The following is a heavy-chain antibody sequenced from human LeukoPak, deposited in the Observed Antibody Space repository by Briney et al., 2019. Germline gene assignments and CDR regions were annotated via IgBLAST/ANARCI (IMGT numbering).Heavy chain of an antibody. J-gene: IGHJ6*03. V-gene: IGHV3-21*01. Sequence: PGGSLRPSCAASGFTFSSYSMNWVRQAPGKGLEWVSSISSSSSYIYYADSVKGRFTISRDNAKNSLYLQMNSLRAEDTAVYYCARGTRWSGLAGPTYYYYYMDVWGKGTTVTVSS. D-gene: IGHD6-13*01. CDR3: ARGTRWSGLAGPTYYYYYMDV. CDR2: ISSSSSYI. CDR1: GFTFSSYS.